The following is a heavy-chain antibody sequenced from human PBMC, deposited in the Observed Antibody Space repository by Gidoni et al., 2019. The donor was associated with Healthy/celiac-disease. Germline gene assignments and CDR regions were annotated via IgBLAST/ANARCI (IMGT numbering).Heavy chain of an antibody. Sequence: QVQLVESGGGVVQPGRSLRLSCADPGFTFSSYAMHWVRQAPGKGLEWVAVISYDGSNKYYADSVKGRFTISRDNSKNTLYLQMNSLRAEDTAVYYCARANRRDCSGGSCYSNFDYWGQGTLVTVSS. J-gene: IGHJ4*02. CDR2: ISYDGSNK. CDR1: GFTFSSYA. V-gene: IGHV3-30-3*01. CDR3: ARANRRDCSGGSCYSNFDY. D-gene: IGHD2-15*01.